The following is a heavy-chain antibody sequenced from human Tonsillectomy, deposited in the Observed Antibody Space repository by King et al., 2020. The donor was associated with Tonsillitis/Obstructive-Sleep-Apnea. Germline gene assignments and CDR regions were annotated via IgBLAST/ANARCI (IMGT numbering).Heavy chain of an antibody. D-gene: IGHD2-15*01. CDR2: LSGSGGST. J-gene: IGHJ4*02. V-gene: IGHV3-23*04. CDR1: GFTFSSYA. Sequence: VQLVESGGGLVQPGGSLRLSCAASGFTFSSYAMSWVRQAPGKGLEWVSALSGSGGSTCYADFVKGRFTISRDNSKNTLYLQMNSLRAEDTAVYYCANTQAVSGTKYQFDYWGQGTLVTVSS. CDR3: ANTQAVSGTKYQFDY.